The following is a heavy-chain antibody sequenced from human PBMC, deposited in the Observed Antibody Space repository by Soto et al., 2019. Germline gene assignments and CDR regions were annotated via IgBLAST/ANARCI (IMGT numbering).Heavy chain of an antibody. D-gene: IGHD3-3*01. CDR3: EKDSSRTYSDFWSGFYFDF. J-gene: IGHJ4*02. CDR2: ISATGSST. Sequence: GSLGLACSASGFTFSSYAMSWVRQAPGKGLEWVSAISATGSSTFYADSVKGRFTISRDISKNTLYLQMNSLRAADTAVYYCEKDSSRTYSDFWSGFYFDFWGQGALVTVYS. CDR1: GFTFSSYA. V-gene: IGHV3-23*01.